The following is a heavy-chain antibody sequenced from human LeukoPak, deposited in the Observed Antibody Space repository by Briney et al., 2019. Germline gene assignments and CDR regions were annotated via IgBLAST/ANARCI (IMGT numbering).Heavy chain of an antibody. CDR1: GFTFSSYA. CDR3: AEDLKKEDAFDI. CDR2: ISGRGGST. J-gene: IGHJ3*02. Sequence: GGSLRLSCAVSGFTFSSYAMSWVRQAPGKGLEWVSAISGRGGSTYYADSVKGRFTISRDNSKNTLYLQMNSLRAEDTAVYYCAEDLKKEDAFDIWGQGTMVTVSS. V-gene: IGHV3-23*01.